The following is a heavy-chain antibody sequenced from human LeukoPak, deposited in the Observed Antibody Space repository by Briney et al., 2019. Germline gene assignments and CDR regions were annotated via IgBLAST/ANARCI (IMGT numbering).Heavy chain of an antibody. J-gene: IGHJ4*02. CDR2: FDPEAGDT. V-gene: IGHV1-24*01. CDR1: GYTFTGYY. Sequence: GASVKVSCKASGYTFTGYYMHWVRQAPAKGLEWMGGFDPEAGDTIYAQKFQDRVTMTEDTSTDTAYMELSSLRSEDTAVYYCATLPLIYSSSWYGEKYYFDYWGQGTLVTVSS. D-gene: IGHD6-13*01. CDR3: ATLPLIYSSSWYGEKYYFDY.